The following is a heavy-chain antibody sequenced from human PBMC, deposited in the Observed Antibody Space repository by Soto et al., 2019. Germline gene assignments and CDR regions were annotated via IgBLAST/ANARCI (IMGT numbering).Heavy chain of an antibody. J-gene: IGHJ6*03. D-gene: IGHD2-21*01. Sequence: GGSLRLSCAASGFTFSNAWMSWVRQAPGKGLEWVGRIKSKTDGGTTDYAAPVKGRFTISRDDSKNTLYLQMNSLKTEDTAVYYCTTPQFRIFYLYMDVWGKGTTVTVSS. CDR1: GFTFSNAW. CDR2: IKSKTDGGTT. V-gene: IGHV3-15*01. CDR3: TTPQFRIFYLYMDV.